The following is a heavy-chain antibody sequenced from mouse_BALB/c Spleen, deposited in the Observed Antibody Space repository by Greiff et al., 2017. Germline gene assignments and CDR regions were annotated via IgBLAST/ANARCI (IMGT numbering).Heavy chain of an antibody. J-gene: IGHJ1*01. CDR2: INPYNGDT. V-gene: IGHV1-37*01. D-gene: IGHD1-1*01. Sequence: EVQVQQSGPELVKPGALVKISCKASGFSFTGYFMNWVKQSHGKSLEWIGRINPYNGDTFYNQKFQGKATLTVDKSSSTAHMELLSLTSEDSAVYYCGEGSSPGNFDVWGAGTTVTVSS. CDR3: GEGSSPGNFDV. CDR1: GFSFTGYF.